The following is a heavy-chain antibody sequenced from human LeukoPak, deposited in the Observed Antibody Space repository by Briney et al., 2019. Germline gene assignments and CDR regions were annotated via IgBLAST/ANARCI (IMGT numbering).Heavy chain of an antibody. CDR1: GFTFSSYS. V-gene: IGHV3-21*01. J-gene: IGHJ6*03. CDR3: ARDQIQPTDTYYYYYYMDV. CDR2: ISSSSNYI. Sequence: GGSLRLSCAASGFTFSSYSMNWVRQAPGKGLEWVSSISSSSNYIYYADSVTGRFTISRDNAKNSLYLQLNSLRAEDTAVYYCARDQIQPTDTYYYYYYMDVWGKGTTVTVSS.